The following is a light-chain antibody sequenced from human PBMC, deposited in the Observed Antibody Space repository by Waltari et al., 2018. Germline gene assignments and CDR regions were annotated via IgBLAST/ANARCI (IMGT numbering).Light chain of an antibody. V-gene: IGLV1-47*01. Sequence: QSVLTQPPSASGTPGQTVTISCSGTNSNIGRNSVFWYQQLPGTAPKLLIYRNNQRPSGVPDRFSGSKSGTSASLAIRGLRSEDEADYYCAVWDDSLSVSYVFGSGTKVTV. CDR1: NSNIGRNS. J-gene: IGLJ1*01. CDR2: RNN. CDR3: AVWDDSLSVSYV.